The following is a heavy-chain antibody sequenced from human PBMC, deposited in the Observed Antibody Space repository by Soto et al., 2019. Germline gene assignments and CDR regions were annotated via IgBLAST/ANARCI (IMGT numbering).Heavy chain of an antibody. CDR1: GGSFSGYY. V-gene: IGHV4-34*01. CDR3: ARSGGYCSSTSCYMGYYYYGMDV. J-gene: IGHJ6*02. D-gene: IGHD2-2*02. CDR2: INHSGST. Sequence: PSETLSLTCAVYGGSFSGYYWSWIRQPPGKGLEWIGEINHSGSTNYNPSLKSRVTISVDTSKNLFSLKLSSVTAADTAVYYCARSGGYCSSTSCYMGYYYYGMDVWGQGTTVTVSS.